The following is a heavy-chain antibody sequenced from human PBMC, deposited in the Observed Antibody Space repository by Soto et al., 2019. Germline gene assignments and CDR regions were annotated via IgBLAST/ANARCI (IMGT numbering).Heavy chain of an antibody. CDR2: ISASGAST. J-gene: IGHJ4*02. D-gene: IGHD1-26*01. CDR1: GFIFSSYA. V-gene: IGHV3-23*01. Sequence: EVQLLESGGGLVQPGGSLRLSCAASGFIFSSYAMSWVRQAPGKGLEWVSTISASGASTYYADSVKGRFTISRDTSRTPLYLQMNSLRAEDTAVYFCAKLMSGSQGYYFDYWGQGTLVTVSS. CDR3: AKLMSGSQGYYFDY.